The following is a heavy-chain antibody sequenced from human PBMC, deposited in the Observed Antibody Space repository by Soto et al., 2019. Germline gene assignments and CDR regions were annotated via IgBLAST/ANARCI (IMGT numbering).Heavy chain of an antibody. CDR3: ARDPTEYSSSWPTPFDY. CDR1: GFTFDDYA. D-gene: IGHD6-13*01. J-gene: IGHJ4*02. Sequence: GGSLRLSCAASGFTFDDYAMHWVRQAPGKGLEWVSGISWNSGSIGYADSVKGRFTISRDNAKNSLYLQMNSLRAEDTAMYYCARDPTEYSSSWPTPFDYWGQGTLVTVSS. CDR2: ISWNSGSI. V-gene: IGHV3-9*01.